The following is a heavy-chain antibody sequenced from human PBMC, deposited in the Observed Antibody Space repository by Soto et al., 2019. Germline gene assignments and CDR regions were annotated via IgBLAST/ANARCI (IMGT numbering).Heavy chain of an antibody. J-gene: IGHJ4*02. CDR2: INSDGSST. D-gene: IGHD6-13*01. Sequence: LSLTCAASGFTFSSYWMHWVRQAPGKGLVWVSRINSDGSSTSYADSVKGRFTISRDNAKNTLYLQMNSLRAEDTAVYYCARGSAAAGKNYFDYWGQGTLVTVSS. CDR3: ARGSAAAGKNYFDY. CDR1: GFTFSSYW. V-gene: IGHV3-74*01.